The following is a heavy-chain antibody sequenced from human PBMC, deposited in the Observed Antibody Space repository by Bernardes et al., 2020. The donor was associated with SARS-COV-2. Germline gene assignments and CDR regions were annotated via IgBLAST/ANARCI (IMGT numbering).Heavy chain of an antibody. CDR2: INPNSGGT. Sequence: ASVKVCCKASGYTFTGYYMHWVRQAPGQGLEWMGWINPNSGGTNYAQKFQGRVTMTRDTSISTAYMELSRLRSDDTAVYYCARVLNWNDLEFDPWGQGTLVTVSS. J-gene: IGHJ5*02. D-gene: IGHD1-1*01. CDR3: ARVLNWNDLEFDP. CDR1: GYTFTGYY. V-gene: IGHV1-2*02.